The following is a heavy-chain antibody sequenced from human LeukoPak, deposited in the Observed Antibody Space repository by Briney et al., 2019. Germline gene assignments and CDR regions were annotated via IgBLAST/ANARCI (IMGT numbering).Heavy chain of an antibody. D-gene: IGHD3-16*02. CDR3: ARLGLRLGDLSIPFDY. J-gene: IGHJ4*02. Sequence: PSETLSLTCTASGGPISSSSHYWGWIRQPPGKGLEYIGSIYYGGNTFYNLSLRSRLTISVDTSKNQFSLKLSSVTAADTAVYYCARLGLRLGDLSIPFDYWGQGTLVTVSS. CDR1: GGPISSSSHY. CDR2: IYYGGNT. V-gene: IGHV4-39*07.